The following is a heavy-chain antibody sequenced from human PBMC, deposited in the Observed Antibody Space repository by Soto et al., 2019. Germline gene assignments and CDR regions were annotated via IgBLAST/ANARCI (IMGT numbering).Heavy chain of an antibody. D-gene: IGHD1-20*01. V-gene: IGHV3-48*02. Sequence: PGGSLRLSCAASGFTFSSYSMNWVRQAPGKGLEWVSYISSSSSTIYYADSVKGRFTISRDNAKNSLYLQMNSLRDEDTAVYYCARDTSNWNPDGTDYWGQGTLVTVSS. CDR2: ISSSSSTI. CDR3: ARDTSNWNPDGTDY. J-gene: IGHJ4*02. CDR1: GFTFSSYS.